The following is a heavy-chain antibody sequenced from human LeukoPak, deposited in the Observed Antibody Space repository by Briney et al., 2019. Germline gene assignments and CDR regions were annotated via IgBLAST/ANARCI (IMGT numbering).Heavy chain of an antibody. V-gene: IGHV3-7*01. J-gene: IGHJ4*02. Sequence: GGSLRLSCAASGFTFSSYWMSWVRQAPGKGLEWVANIKQDGSEKYYVDSVKGRFTISRDNAKNSLYLQMNSLRAEDTAVYYCARGTYYDILTGYYSPSDYWGQGTLVTVSS. D-gene: IGHD3-9*01. CDR1: GFTFSSYW. CDR3: ARGTYYDILTGYYSPSDY. CDR2: IKQDGSEK.